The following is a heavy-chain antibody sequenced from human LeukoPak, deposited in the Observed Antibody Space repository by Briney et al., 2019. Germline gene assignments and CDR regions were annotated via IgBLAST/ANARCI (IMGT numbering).Heavy chain of an antibody. CDR1: GYTFSTYA. V-gene: IGHV1-18*01. J-gene: IGHJ3*02. CDR3: ARVIEYASSSRAFDI. D-gene: IGHD6-6*01. CDR2: ISADNGST. Sequence: GSLKVSCKASGYTFSTYAISWVRQAPGQGLKWMGWISADNGSTKYAQKFQGRVTMTTGTSTSTAYMERRSLRSDDSAMYYCARVIEYASSSRAFDIWGQGTMVTV.